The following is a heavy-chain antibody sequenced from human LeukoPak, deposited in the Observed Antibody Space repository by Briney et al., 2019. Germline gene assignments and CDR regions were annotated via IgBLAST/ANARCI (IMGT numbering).Heavy chain of an antibody. Sequence: GGSLRLSCAASGFTFSSYSMNWVRQAPGKGLEWVSVIYSGGSTYYADSVKGRFTISRDNSKNTLYLQMNSLRAEDTAVYHCAREGTWSYYYDYWGQGTLVTVSS. V-gene: IGHV3-66*01. J-gene: IGHJ4*02. CDR1: GFTFSSYS. D-gene: IGHD1-26*01. CDR2: IYSGGST. CDR3: AREGTWSYYYDY.